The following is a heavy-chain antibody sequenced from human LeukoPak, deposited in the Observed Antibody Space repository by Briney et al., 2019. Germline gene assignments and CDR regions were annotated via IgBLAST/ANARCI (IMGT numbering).Heavy chain of an antibody. CDR2: IYYSGST. CDR3: ARTDYGDYCRRY. J-gene: IGHJ4*02. D-gene: IGHD4-17*01. Sequence: SETLSLTCTVSGGSISSYYWSWIRQPPGKGLEWIGYIYYSGSTNYNPSLKSRVTISVDTSKNQFSLKLSSVTAADTAVYYCARTDYGDYCRRYWGQGTLVTVSS. CDR1: GGSISSYY. V-gene: IGHV4-59*01.